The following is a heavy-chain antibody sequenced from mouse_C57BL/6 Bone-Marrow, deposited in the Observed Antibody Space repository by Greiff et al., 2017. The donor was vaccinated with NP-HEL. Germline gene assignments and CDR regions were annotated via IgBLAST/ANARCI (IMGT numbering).Heavy chain of an antibody. J-gene: IGHJ4*01. V-gene: IGHV2-5*01. D-gene: IGHD1-1*01. CDR2: IWRGGST. CDR1: GFSLTSYG. CDR3: AKEGYGSSYDAMDY. Sequence: VKLVESGPGLVQPSQSLSITCTVSGFSLTSYGVHWVRQSPGKGLEWLGVIWRGGSTDDNAAFMSRLSITKDNSKSQVFFKMNSLQADDTAIYYCAKEGYGSSYDAMDYWGQGTSVTVSS.